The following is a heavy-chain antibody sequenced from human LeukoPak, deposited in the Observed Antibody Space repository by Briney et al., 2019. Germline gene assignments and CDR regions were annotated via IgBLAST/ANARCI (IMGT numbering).Heavy chain of an antibody. D-gene: IGHD5-12*01. Sequence: PSETLSLTCTVSGGSISSSSYYWGWIRQPPGKGLEWIGSIYYSGSTYYNPSLKSRVTISVDTSKNQFSLKLSSVTAADTAVYYCARQRGYSGYKNWGQGTLVTVSS. CDR3: ARQRGYSGYKN. J-gene: IGHJ4*02. CDR2: IYYSGST. V-gene: IGHV4-39*01. CDR1: GGSISSSSYY.